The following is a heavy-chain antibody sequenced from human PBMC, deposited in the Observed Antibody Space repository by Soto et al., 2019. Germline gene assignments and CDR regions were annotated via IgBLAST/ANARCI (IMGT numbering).Heavy chain of an antibody. CDR1: GYIFTSQA. CDR3: ARDDSVGFFRGHFDL. V-gene: IGHV1-3*01. J-gene: IGHJ3*01. CDR2: INAANGNT. D-gene: IGHD6-19*01. Sequence: QVQLVQFGAEVKKPGASVKVSCKASGYIFTSQAIHWVRQAPGQRLEWMGWINAANGNTKYSEKCQGRLTITRDTSASTAYMDLSSLRSEDTAVYFCARDDSVGFFRGHFDLWGQGTVVTVSS.